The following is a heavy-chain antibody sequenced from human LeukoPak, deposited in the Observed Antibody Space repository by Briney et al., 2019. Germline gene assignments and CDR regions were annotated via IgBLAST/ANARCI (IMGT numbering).Heavy chain of an antibody. J-gene: IGHJ4*02. CDR1: GGTFSSYA. CDR3: ARDSRRDGYNIFDY. CDR2: IIPIFGTA. Sequence: ASVKVSCKASGGTFSSYAISWVRQAPGQGLEWMGGIIPIFGTANYAQKFQGRVTMTRDTSISTAYMELSRVTSDDTAVYYCARDSRRDGYNIFDYWGQGTLVTVSS. V-gene: IGHV1-69*05. D-gene: IGHD5-24*01.